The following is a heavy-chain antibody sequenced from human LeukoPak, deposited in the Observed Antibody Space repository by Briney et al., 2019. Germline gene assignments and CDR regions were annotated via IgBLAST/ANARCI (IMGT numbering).Heavy chain of an antibody. CDR3: ARQWSSSSSDY. V-gene: IGHV5-51*01. D-gene: IGHD6-6*01. Sequence: GESLKISCKSSGYTLTNNWIGWVRQVPGKGLEWMGLIYPGYSDGKYSPSFQGQVTISADKSISTAYLQWSSLKASDTAMYYCARQWSSSSSDYWGRGTLVTVSS. J-gene: IGHJ4*02. CDR1: GYTLTNNW. CDR2: IYPGYSDG.